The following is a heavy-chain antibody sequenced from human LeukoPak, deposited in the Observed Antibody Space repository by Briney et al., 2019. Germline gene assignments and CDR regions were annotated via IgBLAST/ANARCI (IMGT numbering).Heavy chain of an antibody. CDR2: IYYSGST. V-gene: IGHV4-61*01. D-gene: IGHD5-24*01. J-gene: IGHJ4*02. CDR1: GGSISSTSYY. CDR3: ARDRVEMATIHYFDY. Sequence: SETLSLTCTVSGGSISSTSYYWSWIRQPPGKGLEWIGYIYYSGSTNYNPSLKSRVTISVDTSKNQFSLKLSSVTAADTAVYYCARDRVEMATIHYFDYWGQGTLVTVSS.